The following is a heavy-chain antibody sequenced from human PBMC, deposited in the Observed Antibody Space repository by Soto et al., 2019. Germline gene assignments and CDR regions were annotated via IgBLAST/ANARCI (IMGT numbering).Heavy chain of an antibody. CDR1: GGSIRSYD. CDR3: ARPDYDILTESAFDI. D-gene: IGHD3-9*01. J-gene: IGHJ3*02. CDR2: IYTSGST. Sequence: PSESLALACTVSGGSIRSYDWGGIRQPAGKGLEWIGRIYTSGSTNYNPSLKSRVTMSVGTSKNQFSLKLSSVTAADTAVYYCARPDYDILTESAFDIWGQGTMVTVSS. V-gene: IGHV4-4*07.